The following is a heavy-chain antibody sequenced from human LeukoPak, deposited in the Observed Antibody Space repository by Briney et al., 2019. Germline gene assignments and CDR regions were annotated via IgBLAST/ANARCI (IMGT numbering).Heavy chain of an antibody. CDR2: INHSGST. CDR1: GGSFSGYY. CDR3: ARGFGLRTWFDP. Sequence: SETLSLTCAVYGGSFSGYYWSCIRQPPGKGLEWIGEINHSGSTNYNPSLKSRVTISVDTSKNQFSLKLSSVTAADTAVYYCARGFGLRTWFDPWGQGTLVTVSS. J-gene: IGHJ5*02. V-gene: IGHV4-34*01. D-gene: IGHD4-17*01.